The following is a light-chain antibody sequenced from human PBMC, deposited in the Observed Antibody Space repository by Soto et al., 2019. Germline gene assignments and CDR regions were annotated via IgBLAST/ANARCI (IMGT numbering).Light chain of an antibody. CDR2: DAS. V-gene: IGKV1-33*01. CDR1: QDISIS. J-gene: IGKJ3*01. CDR3: QQYHNLPPVT. Sequence: DIQMTQSPSSLSASVGDRVTITCRASQDISISLNWYQQKPGKAPKLLLYDASSVAAGVPSRFSGSGSGTDFTLTISSLQPEDIATYYCQQYHNLPPVTFGPGTTVDIK.